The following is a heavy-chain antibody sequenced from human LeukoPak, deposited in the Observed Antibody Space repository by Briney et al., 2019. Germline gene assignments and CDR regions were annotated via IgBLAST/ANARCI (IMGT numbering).Heavy chain of an antibody. D-gene: IGHD7-27*01. CDR3: ARSPLGIAPFDY. V-gene: IGHV3-72*01. CDR1: GFTFSDHH. Sequence: SGGSLRLSCAASGFTFSDHHMDWVRQAPGEGLEWAARIRNKANRYTTEYAASVKGRFTISRDDSENSLYLQMDSLKTEDTAVYYCARSPLGIAPFDYWGQGTLVTVSS. CDR2: IRNKANRYTT. J-gene: IGHJ4*02.